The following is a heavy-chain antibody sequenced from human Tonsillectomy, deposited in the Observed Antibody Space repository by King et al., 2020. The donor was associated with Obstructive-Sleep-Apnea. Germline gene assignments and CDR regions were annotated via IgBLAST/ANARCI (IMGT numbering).Heavy chain of an antibody. J-gene: IGHJ4*02. CDR1: GFIFTNYA. D-gene: IGHD3-9*01. CDR2: ISESADTR. Sequence: VQLVESGGGSVQPGESLRLSCVGSGFIFTNYAMNWVRQTPGKGLEWVSAISESADTRDYADSGKGRFTISRDDSKNTVYLQMHSLRGEDTALYYCARRSGLTGYFDDWGQGTLVTVSS. V-gene: IGHV3-23*04. CDR3: ARRSGLTGYFDD.